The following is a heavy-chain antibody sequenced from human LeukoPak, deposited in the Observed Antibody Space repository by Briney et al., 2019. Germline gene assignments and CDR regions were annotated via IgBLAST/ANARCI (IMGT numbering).Heavy chain of an antibody. V-gene: IGHV4-34*01. D-gene: IGHD2-15*01. Sequence: SETLSLTCAVYGGSFSGYYWSWIRQPPGKGLEWIGEINHSGSTNYNPSLKSRVTISVDTSKNQFSLKLGSVTAADTAVYYCARRELLSPQIDYWGQGTLVTVSS. CDR2: INHSGST. J-gene: IGHJ4*02. CDR3: ARRELLSPQIDY. CDR1: GGSFSGYY.